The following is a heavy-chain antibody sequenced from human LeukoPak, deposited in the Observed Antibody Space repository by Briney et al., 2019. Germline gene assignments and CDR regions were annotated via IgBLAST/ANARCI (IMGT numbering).Heavy chain of an antibody. CDR3: ARHTGYSSSWFSD. D-gene: IGHD6-13*01. CDR1: GGSISSYY. V-gene: IGHV4-59*08. CDR2: IYYSGST. J-gene: IGHJ4*02. Sequence: PSETLSLTCTVSGGSISSYYWSWIRQPPGKGLEWIGYIYYSGSTNYNTSLKSRVTISVDTSKNQFSLRLSSVTAADTAVYYCARHTGYSSSWFSDWGQGTLVTVSS.